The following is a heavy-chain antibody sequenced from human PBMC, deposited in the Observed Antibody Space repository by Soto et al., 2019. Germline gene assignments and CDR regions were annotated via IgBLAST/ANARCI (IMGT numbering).Heavy chain of an antibody. CDR1: GYSFTSYW. CDR2: IYPGDSDT. V-gene: IGHV5-51*01. Sequence: PGESLKISCQGSGYSFTSYWIGWVRQMPGKGLEWMGIIYPGDSDTRYSPSFQGQVTISADKSISTAYLQWSSLKASDTAMYYCATRRPYDSSGLDAFDIWGQGTMVTVSS. J-gene: IGHJ3*02. D-gene: IGHD3-22*01. CDR3: ATRRPYDSSGLDAFDI.